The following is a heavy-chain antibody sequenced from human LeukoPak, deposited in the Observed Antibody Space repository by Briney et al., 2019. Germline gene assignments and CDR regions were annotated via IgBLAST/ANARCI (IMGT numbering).Heavy chain of an antibody. CDR1: GFTFSIYA. V-gene: IGHV3-30*02. CDR3: AVTTRGY. Sequence: PGGSLRLSCAASGFTFSIYAMHWVRQAPGKGLEWVAFIRFNGTTKVYGDSVEGRFTISRDNSRNTLFLQMNRLTVEDTAVYYCAVTTRGYWGQGTLVTVSS. CDR2: IRFNGTTK. D-gene: IGHD1-1*01. J-gene: IGHJ4*02.